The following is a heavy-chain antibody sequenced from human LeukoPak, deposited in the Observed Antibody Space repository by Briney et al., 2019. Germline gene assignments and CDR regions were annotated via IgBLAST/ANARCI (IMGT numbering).Heavy chain of an antibody. J-gene: IGHJ4*02. CDR2: ISTNGGRT. Sequence: GGSLRLSCAASGFTFNTYAVNWVRQAPGKGLEWVSAISTNGGRTYYADSVEGRFTISRDDSKNTLYLQMNFLKSEDTAVYYCARWGGTRQYYFDYWGQGTLVTVSS. D-gene: IGHD1-1*01. CDR1: GFTFNTYA. CDR3: ARWGGTRQYYFDY. V-gene: IGHV3-23*01.